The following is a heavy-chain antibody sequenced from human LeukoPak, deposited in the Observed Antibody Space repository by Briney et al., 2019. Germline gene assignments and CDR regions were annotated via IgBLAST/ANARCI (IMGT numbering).Heavy chain of an antibody. J-gene: IGHJ4*02. V-gene: IGHV1-2*02. D-gene: IGHD1-26*01. CDR3: ARVLRGWEVDY. CDR1: GYPFTGYY. Sequence: ASVKVSCKASGYPFTGYYLHWVRQAPGQGLEWMGWINPNSGFTNYAQKFQGRVTMTRDTSISTAYMELSRLRSDDTAVYYCARVLRGWEVDYWGQGTLVTVSS. CDR2: INPNSGFT.